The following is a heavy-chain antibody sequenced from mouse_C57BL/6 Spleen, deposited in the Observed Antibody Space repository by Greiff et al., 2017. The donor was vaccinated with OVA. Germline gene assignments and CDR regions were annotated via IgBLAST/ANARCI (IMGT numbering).Heavy chain of an antibody. D-gene: IGHD2-2*01. CDR3: EWDCAMVEGAFAY. Sequence: EVQRVESGGGLVKPGGSLKLSCAASGFTFSSYAMPWVRQAPEKGLEWVATISDGGSNIYYPDNVKGRFTISRDNAKNILYLQMSNLKSEDTAMYYSEWDCAMVEGAFAYWGQGTLVTVSA. V-gene: IGHV5-4*01. J-gene: IGHJ3*01. CDR1: GFTFSSYA. CDR2: ISDGGSNI.